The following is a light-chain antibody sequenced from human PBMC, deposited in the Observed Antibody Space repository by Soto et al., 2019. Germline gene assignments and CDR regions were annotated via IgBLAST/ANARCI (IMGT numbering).Light chain of an antibody. CDR1: QSISNW. Sequence: DIQMTQSPSTLSASVGDRVTFTCRASQSISNWLAWYQQKPGKAPKLLIYDASSLESGVPSRFSGSGSGTEFTLTISSLRPDDFATYYCQQYNNYSPISFGQGTRLEIK. CDR3: QQYNNYSPIS. J-gene: IGKJ5*01. V-gene: IGKV1-5*01. CDR2: DAS.